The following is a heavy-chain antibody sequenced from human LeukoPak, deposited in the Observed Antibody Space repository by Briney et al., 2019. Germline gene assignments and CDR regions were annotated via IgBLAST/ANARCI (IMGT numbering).Heavy chain of an antibody. CDR1: GGSISSGGYS. J-gene: IGHJ6*02. CDR3: ARDRHDYYYYYGMDV. Sequence: SETLSLTCTVSGGSISSGGYSWSWIRQHPGKGLEWIGYIYYSGSTYYNPSLKSRVTISVDTSKNQFSLKLSSVTAADTAVYYCARDRHDYYYYYGMDVWGQGTTVTVSS. CDR2: IYYSGST. V-gene: IGHV4-31*03.